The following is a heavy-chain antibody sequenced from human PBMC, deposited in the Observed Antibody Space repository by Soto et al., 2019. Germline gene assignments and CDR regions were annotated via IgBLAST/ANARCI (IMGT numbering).Heavy chain of an antibody. D-gene: IGHD2-15*01. J-gene: IGHJ6*02. CDR1: GFTFSSYA. Sequence: HPGGSLRLSCAASGFTFSSYAMHWVRQAPGKGLEWVAVISYDGSNKCYADSVKGRFTVSRDNAQKSLYLQMNNLRVEDTAIYYCARAYSGRLPRRADYYYAMDVWGRGTTVTVSS. CDR3: ARAYSGRLPRRADYYYAMDV. CDR2: ISYDGSNK. V-gene: IGHV3-30*14.